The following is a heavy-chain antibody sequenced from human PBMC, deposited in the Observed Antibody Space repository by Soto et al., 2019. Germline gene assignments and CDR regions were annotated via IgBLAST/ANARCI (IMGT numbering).Heavy chain of an antibody. Sequence: ASVKVSCKVSGYTLTELSMHWVRQAPGKGLEWMGGFDPEDGETIYAQKFQGRVTMTEGTSTDTAYMELSSLRSEGTAVYYCATDLVDYGDYVTDYWGQGTLVTVSS. J-gene: IGHJ4*02. V-gene: IGHV1-24*01. D-gene: IGHD4-17*01. CDR3: ATDLVDYGDYVTDY. CDR1: GYTLTELS. CDR2: FDPEDGET.